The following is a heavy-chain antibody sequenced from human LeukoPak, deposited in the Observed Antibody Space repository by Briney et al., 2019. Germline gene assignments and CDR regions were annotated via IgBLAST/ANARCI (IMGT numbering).Heavy chain of an antibody. J-gene: IGHJ4*02. D-gene: IGHD5-18*01. CDR3: AHMVQLWQHLAYFDY. Sequence: SGPTLLHPPPPLTLTSTFSGFSLRTSGVGVGWIRQPPGKALEWLPLIYWDDDKRYSPSLKSRLTITKATSKNQVVLTMTNMDPVDTATYYCAHMVQLWQHLAYFDYWGQGTLVTVSS. CDR2: IYWDDDK. CDR1: GFSLRTSGVG. V-gene: IGHV2-5*02.